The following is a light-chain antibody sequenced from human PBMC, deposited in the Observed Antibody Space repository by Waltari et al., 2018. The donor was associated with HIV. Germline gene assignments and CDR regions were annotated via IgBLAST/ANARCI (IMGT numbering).Light chain of an antibody. CDR1: QSVRSL. CDR3: QQRSNWPLT. Sequence: ELVLTQSPATLSLSPGERATLSCGASQSVRSLIAWYQQKPGQAPRLLIYDASNRATGIPARFSGSGSGTDFTLTISSLEPEDFAVYYCQQRSNWPLTFGGGTEVEIK. V-gene: IGKV3-11*01. CDR2: DAS. J-gene: IGKJ4*01.